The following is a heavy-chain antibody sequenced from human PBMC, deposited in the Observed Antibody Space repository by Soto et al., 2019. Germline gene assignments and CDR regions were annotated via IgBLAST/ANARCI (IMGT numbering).Heavy chain of an antibody. Sequence: EVQLVESGGGLVQPGRSLRLSCAASGFTFDDYAMHWVRQAPGKGLEWVSGISWNSGSIGYADSVKGRFTISRDNAKNSLYLQMNSLRAEDTALYYCAKWSCSSTSCYHVPRGYGWFDYWGQGTLVTVSS. V-gene: IGHV3-9*01. CDR3: AKWSCSSTSCYHVPRGYGWFDY. J-gene: IGHJ4*02. CDR2: ISWNSGSI. D-gene: IGHD2-2*01. CDR1: GFTFDDYA.